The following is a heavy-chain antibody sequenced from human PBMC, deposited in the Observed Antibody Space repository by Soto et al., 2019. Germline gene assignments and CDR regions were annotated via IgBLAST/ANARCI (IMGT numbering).Heavy chain of an antibody. CDR1: GGTFSSYA. CDR2: IIPIFGTA. CDR3: ARAATESYSSSWYPWFDP. J-gene: IGHJ5*02. D-gene: IGHD6-13*01. V-gene: IGHV1-69*13. Sequence: SVKVSCKASGGTFSSYAISWVRQAPGQGLEWMGGIIPIFGTANCAQKFQSRVTITADESTSTAYMELSSLRSEDTAVYYCARAATESYSSSWYPWFDPWGQGTLVTVSS.